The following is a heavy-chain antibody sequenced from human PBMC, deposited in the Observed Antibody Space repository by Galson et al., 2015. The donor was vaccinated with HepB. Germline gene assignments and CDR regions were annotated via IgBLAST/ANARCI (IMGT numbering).Heavy chain of an antibody. D-gene: IGHD3-16*02. CDR1: GFTFSSYS. CDR2: ISSSSSYI. CDR3: ARGQGALSSYYYYYYYMDV. Sequence: SLRLSCAASGFTFSSYSMNWVRQAPGKGLEWVSSISSSSSYIYYADSVKGRFTISRDNAKNSLYLQMNSLRAEDTAVYYCARGQGALSSYYYYYYYMDVWGKGTTVTVSS. J-gene: IGHJ6*03. V-gene: IGHV3-21*01.